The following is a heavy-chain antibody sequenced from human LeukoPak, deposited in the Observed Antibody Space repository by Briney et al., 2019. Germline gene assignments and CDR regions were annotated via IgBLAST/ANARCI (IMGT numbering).Heavy chain of an antibody. V-gene: IGHV3-21*01. J-gene: IGHJ4*02. CDR1: GFTFSSYS. Sequence: GGSLRLSCAASGFTFSSYSMNWVRQAPGKGLEWVSSISSSSSYIYYADSVKGRFTISRDNAKNSLYLQMNSLRAEDTAVYYCARGYCTNGVCFFDYWGQGTLVTVSS. CDR3: ARGYCTNGVCFFDY. D-gene: IGHD2-8*01. CDR2: ISSSSSYI.